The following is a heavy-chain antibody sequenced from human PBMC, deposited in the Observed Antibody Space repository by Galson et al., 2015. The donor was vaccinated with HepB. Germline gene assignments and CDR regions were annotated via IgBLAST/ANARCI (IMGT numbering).Heavy chain of an antibody. Sequence: LRLSCAASGFIFSRHGIHWVRQAPGKGLECVAMIWHDGSNQLYADSVKGRFTISRDNSKNTLYLQMNSLRAEDTDVYYCVREYLMAMVTFDLWGRGTLVTVSS. V-gene: IGHV3-33*01. CDR3: VREYLMAMVTFDL. D-gene: IGHD5-18*01. CDR2: IWHDGSNQ. CDR1: GFIFSRHG. J-gene: IGHJ4*02.